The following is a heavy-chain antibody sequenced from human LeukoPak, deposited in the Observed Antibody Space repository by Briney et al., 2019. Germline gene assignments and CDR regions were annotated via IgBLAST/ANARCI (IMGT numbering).Heavy chain of an antibody. CDR3: ATGRYLRFFDY. CDR2: VYHSGTT. Sequence: SETLSLTCTVSGGAISGTSYYWGWISQSPGKGLEWIGSVYHSGTTYENPSLRSRVTLSVDTSKNQFSLKLSSVTAADTAVYYCATGRYLRFFDYWGQGTLVTVSS. J-gene: IGHJ4*02. D-gene: IGHD3-16*02. V-gene: IGHV4-39*01. CDR1: GGAISGTSYY.